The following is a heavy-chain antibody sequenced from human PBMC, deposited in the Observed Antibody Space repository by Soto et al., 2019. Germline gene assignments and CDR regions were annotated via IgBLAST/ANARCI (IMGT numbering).Heavy chain of an antibody. CDR1: GGTFSSYA. CDR2: IIPIFGTA. J-gene: IGHJ6*02. D-gene: IGHD6-19*01. V-gene: IGHV1-69*13. CDR3: ARAVAGLDVGPDYYYYGMDV. Sequence: SVKVSCKASGGTFSSYAISWVRQAPGQGLEWMGGIIPIFGTANYAQKFQGRVTITADESTSTAYMELSSLRSEDTAVYYCARAVAGLDVGPDYYYYGMDVWGQGTTVTVSS.